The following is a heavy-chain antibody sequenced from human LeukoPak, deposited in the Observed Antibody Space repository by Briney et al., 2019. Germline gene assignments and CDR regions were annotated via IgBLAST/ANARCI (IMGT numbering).Heavy chain of an antibody. Sequence: ASVTVSCKASGGTFSSYAISWVRQAPGQGLEWMGGIIPIFGTANYAQKFQGRVTITTDESTSTAYMELSSLRSEDTAVYYCARDRGGGSFDYWGQGTLVTVSS. D-gene: IGHD3-16*01. CDR2: IIPIFGTA. V-gene: IGHV1-69*05. CDR3: ARDRGGGSFDY. J-gene: IGHJ4*02. CDR1: GGTFSSYA.